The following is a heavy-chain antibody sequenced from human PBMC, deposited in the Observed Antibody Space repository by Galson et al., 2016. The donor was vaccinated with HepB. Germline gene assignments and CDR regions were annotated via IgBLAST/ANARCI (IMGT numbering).Heavy chain of an antibody. D-gene: IGHD3-3*01. CDR3: ARVPYYTYHFDL. V-gene: IGHV1-2*02. Sequence: SVKVSCKASGYPFTDYYIHWVRQAPGQGLEWMGWVTPKSGGTKYAQRFQGRVTVTSDTSISTAYMELRRLSSADTAVYYCARVPYYTYHFDLWGQGTLVTVSS. J-gene: IGHJ4*02. CDR2: VTPKSGGT. CDR1: GYPFTDYY.